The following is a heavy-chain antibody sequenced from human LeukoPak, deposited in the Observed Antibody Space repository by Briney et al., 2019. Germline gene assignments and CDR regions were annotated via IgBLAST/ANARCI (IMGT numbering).Heavy chain of an antibody. CDR1: GGSISSSSYY. CDR3: ARDILPSYSGYDRTLPDY. Sequence: PSETLSLTCTVSGGSISSSSYYWSWNRQPPGKGLEWNGSIYYSGSTYYNPSLKSRVTISVDTSKNQFSLKLSSVTAADTAVYYCARDILPSYSGYDRTLPDYWGQGTLVTVSS. V-gene: IGHV4-39*07. CDR2: IYYSGST. J-gene: IGHJ4*02. D-gene: IGHD5-12*01.